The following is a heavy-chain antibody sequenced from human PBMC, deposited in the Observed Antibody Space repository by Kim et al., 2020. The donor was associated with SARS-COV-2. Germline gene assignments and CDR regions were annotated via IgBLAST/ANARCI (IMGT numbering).Heavy chain of an antibody. Sequence: SETLSLTCTVSGGSISSSSYYWGWIRQPPGKGLEWIGSIYYSGSTYYNPSLKSRVTISVDTSKNQFSLRLSSVTAADTAVYYCARRLDRLGYFQHWGQGTLVTVSS. CDR3: ARRLDRLGYFQH. J-gene: IGHJ1*01. V-gene: IGHV4-39*01. CDR2: IYYSGST. CDR1: GGSISSSSYY. D-gene: IGHD6-19*01.